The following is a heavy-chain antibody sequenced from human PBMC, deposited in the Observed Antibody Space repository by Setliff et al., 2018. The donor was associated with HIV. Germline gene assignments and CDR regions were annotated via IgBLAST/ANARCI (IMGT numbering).Heavy chain of an antibody. V-gene: IGHV3-53*01. Sequence: GGSLRLSCGVWGFNVRGSYMSWVRQAPGKGLEWIAAIYRDDETYYADSVKGRFTISRDNSKNTMFLELNSLRAEDTAVYYCAKGSMSVVLGWFDPWGQGTLVTVSS. CDR3: AKGSMSVVLGWFDP. D-gene: IGHD2-2*01. CDR2: IYRDDET. J-gene: IGHJ5*02. CDR1: GFNVRGSY.